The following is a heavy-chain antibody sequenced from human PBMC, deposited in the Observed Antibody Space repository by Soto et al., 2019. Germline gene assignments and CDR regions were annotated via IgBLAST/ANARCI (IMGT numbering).Heavy chain of an antibody. CDR2: IHWNDDK. Sequence: SGPTLVNPTQALTLTCSFSGFSLSAYGVRVIWFRQPPGETLEWLALIHWNDDKRYSPYLKSRLTITKDTSKNQVVLTLTNLDPLDTGTYFCAHTKDSSGFLTSWGQGILVTVSS. CDR1: GFSLSAYGVR. D-gene: IGHD3-22*01. J-gene: IGHJ5*02. CDR3: AHTKDSSGFLTS. V-gene: IGHV2-5*01.